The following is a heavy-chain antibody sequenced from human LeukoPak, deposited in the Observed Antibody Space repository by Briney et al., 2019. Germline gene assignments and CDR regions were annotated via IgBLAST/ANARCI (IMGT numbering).Heavy chain of an antibody. CDR2: IIPIFGTA. V-gene: IGHV1-69*13. D-gene: IGHD2-2*02. J-gene: IGHJ6*03. Sequence: SVKVSCKASGGTFSSYAISWVRQAPGQGLEWMGGIIPIFGTANYAQKFQGRVTITADESTSTAYMELSSLRSEDTAVYYCSRAVYCSSTSCYTRHYYYYMDVWGKGTTVTVSS. CDR3: SRAVYCSSTSCYTRHYYYYMDV. CDR1: GGTFSSYA.